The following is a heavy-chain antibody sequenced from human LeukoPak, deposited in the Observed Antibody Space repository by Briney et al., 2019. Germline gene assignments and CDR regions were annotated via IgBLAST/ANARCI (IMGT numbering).Heavy chain of an antibody. D-gene: IGHD7-27*01. CDR3: ARGPGDGRSSFDY. CDR1: GYTFTSYY. CDR2: INPSGGNT. Sequence: ASVKVSCKASGYTFTSYYIHWVRQAPGQGLEWMGIINPSGGNTNYAQKLQGRVTMTTDTSTSTAYMELRSLRSDDTAVYYCARGPGDGRSSFDYWGQGTLVTVSS. J-gene: IGHJ4*02. V-gene: IGHV1-46*01.